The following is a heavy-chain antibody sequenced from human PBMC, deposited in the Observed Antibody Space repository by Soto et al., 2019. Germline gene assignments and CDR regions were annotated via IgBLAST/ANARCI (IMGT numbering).Heavy chain of an antibody. V-gene: IGHV4-30-2*01. CDR3: ARGMTTVTTLDY. CDR2: IFHSGST. Sequence: SETLSLTCAVSGGSISSGGYSWSWLRQPPGKGLEWIGYIFHSGSTYYNPSLKSRVTISVDGSKNHFSLELSSVTAADTAVYYCARGMTTVTTLDYWGQGTLVTVS. D-gene: IGHD4-4*01. CDR1: GGSISSGGYS. J-gene: IGHJ4*02.